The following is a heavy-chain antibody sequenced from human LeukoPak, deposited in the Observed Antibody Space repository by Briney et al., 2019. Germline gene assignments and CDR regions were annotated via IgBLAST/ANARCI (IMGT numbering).Heavy chain of an antibody. CDR2: INPNSGGT. CDR1: GYTFTGYY. CDR3: AREDYYDSSGYSNWFDP. D-gene: IGHD3-22*01. V-gene: IGHV1-2*02. Sequence: ASVKVSCKASGYTFTGYYMHWVRQAPGQGLGWMGWINPNSGGTNYAQKFQGRVTMTRDTSISTAYMELSRLRSDDTAVYYCAREDYYDSSGYSNWFDPWGQGTLVTVSS. J-gene: IGHJ5*02.